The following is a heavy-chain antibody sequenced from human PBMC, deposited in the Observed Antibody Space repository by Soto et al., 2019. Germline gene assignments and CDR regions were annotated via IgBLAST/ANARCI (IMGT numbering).Heavy chain of an antibody. V-gene: IGHV4-4*07. J-gene: IGHJ5*02. CDR1: GGSISSYY. Sequence: KASETLSLTCTVSGGSISSYYWSWIRQPAGKGLEWIGRIYTSGSTNYNPSLKSRVTMSVDTSKNQFSLKLSSVTAADTAVYYCARIHDSSGYYYFDWFDPWGQGTLVTVSS. CDR3: ARIHDSSGYYYFDWFDP. D-gene: IGHD3-22*01. CDR2: IYTSGST.